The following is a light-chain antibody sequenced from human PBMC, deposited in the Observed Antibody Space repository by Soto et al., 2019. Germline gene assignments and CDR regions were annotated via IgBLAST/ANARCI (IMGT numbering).Light chain of an antibody. V-gene: IGKV1-39*01. CDR3: QQSYSNPQA. J-gene: IGKJ1*01. CDR1: QSITTY. CDR2: AAS. Sequence: DIHMSQSASSLSASVGYRFTITCRASQSITTYLNWYRQKPGKAPKLLIYAASSLQSGVPSRFSGSGSDTDFTLTISSLPPEDFETYYCQQSYSNPQAFGQGTKVDIK.